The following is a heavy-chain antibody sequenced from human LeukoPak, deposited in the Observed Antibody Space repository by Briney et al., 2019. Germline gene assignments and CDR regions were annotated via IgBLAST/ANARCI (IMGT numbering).Heavy chain of an antibody. CDR1: GFTFSSYA. Sequence: QPGGSLRLSCAASGFTFSSYAMHWVRQAPGKGLEWVAVISYDGSNKYYADSVKGRFTISRDNSKNTLYLQMNSLRAEDTAVYYCAREGPYGGNWGFDYWGQGTLVTVSS. CDR3: AREGPYGGNWGFDY. V-gene: IGHV3-30*04. CDR2: ISYDGSNK. D-gene: IGHD4-23*01. J-gene: IGHJ4*02.